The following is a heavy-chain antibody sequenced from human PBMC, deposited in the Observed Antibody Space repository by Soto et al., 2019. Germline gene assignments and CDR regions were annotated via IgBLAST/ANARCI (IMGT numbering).Heavy chain of an antibody. J-gene: IGHJ4*02. CDR2: TYYSGNT. CDR1: GGSISSGGYY. V-gene: IGHV4-31*03. CDR3: ARDPHYTYRSGYYVSSGNFDA. D-gene: IGHD3-22*01. Sequence: LSLTCTVSGGSISSGGYYWNWIRQHPGKGLEWIGYTYYSGNTYYNPSLKSRVTMSVDTSKNQFSLRLSSVTAADTAVYYCARDPHYTYRSGYYVSSGNFDAWGQGILVTVAS.